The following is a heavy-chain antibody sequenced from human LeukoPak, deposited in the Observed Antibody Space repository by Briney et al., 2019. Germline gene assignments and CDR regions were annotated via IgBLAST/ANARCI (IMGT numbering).Heavy chain of an antibody. CDR3: ARERQQLVPALDY. D-gene: IGHD6-13*01. J-gene: IGHJ4*02. Sequence: GGSLRLSCAASGFTFSSYWMHWDRQAPGKGLVWVSRINSDGSSTSYADSVKGRFTISRDNAKNTLYLQMNSLRAEDTAVYYCARERQQLVPALDYWGQGTLVTVSS. CDR2: INSDGSST. V-gene: IGHV3-74*01. CDR1: GFTFSSYW.